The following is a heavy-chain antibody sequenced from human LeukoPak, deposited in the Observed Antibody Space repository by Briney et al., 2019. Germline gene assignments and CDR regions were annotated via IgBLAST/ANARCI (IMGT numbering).Heavy chain of an antibody. J-gene: IGHJ2*01. CDR3: ARSPRMFGRPLCYFDL. V-gene: IGHV3-20*04. Sequence: GGSLRLSCAASGFAFDDYGMSWVRQAPGKGLEWVSGINWNGGSTGYADSFKGRFTISRDNAKNSLYLQMNSLRAEDTALYYCARSPRMFGRPLCYFDLRGRGTLVTVSS. CDR1: GFAFDDYG. D-gene: IGHD3-10*02. CDR2: INWNGGST.